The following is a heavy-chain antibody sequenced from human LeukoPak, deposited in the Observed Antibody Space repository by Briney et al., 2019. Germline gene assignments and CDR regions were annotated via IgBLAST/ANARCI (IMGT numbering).Heavy chain of an antibody. J-gene: IGHJ6*02. CDR1: GFTFGDYA. CDR2: INEDGSQK. Sequence: GGSLRLPCTASGFTFGDYAMSWVRQAPGKGLEWVANINEDGSQKHHVDSVKGRFSISRDNAKNSLNLQMNSLRAEDTAVYYCARGHYDMDVWGQGTPVTVSS. CDR3: ARGHYDMDV. V-gene: IGHV3-7*05.